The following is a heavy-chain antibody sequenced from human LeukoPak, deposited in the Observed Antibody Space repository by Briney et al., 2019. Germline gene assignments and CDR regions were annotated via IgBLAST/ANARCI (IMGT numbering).Heavy chain of an antibody. J-gene: IGHJ6*03. V-gene: IGHV1-46*01. CDR1: GYTFTSYY. CDR3: ARDRRGGGYIYYYYMDV. D-gene: IGHD3-16*01. Sequence: ASVKVSCKASGYTFTSYYMHWVRQAPGQGLEWMGIINPSGGSTSYAQKFQGRVTMTRDMSTSTAYMQLSNLRSDDTAVYYCARDRRGGGYIYYYYMDVWGTGTPVT. CDR2: INPSGGST.